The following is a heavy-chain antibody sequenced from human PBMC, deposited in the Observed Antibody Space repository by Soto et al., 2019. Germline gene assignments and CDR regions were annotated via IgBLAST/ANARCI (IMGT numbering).Heavy chain of an antibody. CDR1: GGTFSSYA. V-gene: IGHV1-69*13. Sequence: ASVKVSCKASGGTFSSYAISWVRQAPGQGLEWMGGIIPIFGTANYAQKFQGRVTITADESTSTAYMELSSLRSEDTAVYYCARPLDHYYYSYGMDVWGQGTTVTVSS. CDR3: ARPLDHYYYSYGMDV. D-gene: IGHD1-1*01. J-gene: IGHJ6*02. CDR2: IIPIFGTA.